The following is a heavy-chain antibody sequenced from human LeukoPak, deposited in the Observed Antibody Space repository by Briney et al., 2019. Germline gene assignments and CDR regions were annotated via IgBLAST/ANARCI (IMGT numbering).Heavy chain of an antibody. J-gene: IGHJ4*02. Sequence: PGGSLRLSCEASGFTFSRYTMNWARQAPGKGLEWVSLISSDSTYIYYSESLKGRFTISRDNAKNSLYLQMTSLRAEDSALYYCARDGQFDFWGQGTLVTVSS. V-gene: IGHV3-21*01. CDR2: ISSDSTYI. CDR1: GFTFSRYT. CDR3: ARDGQFDF.